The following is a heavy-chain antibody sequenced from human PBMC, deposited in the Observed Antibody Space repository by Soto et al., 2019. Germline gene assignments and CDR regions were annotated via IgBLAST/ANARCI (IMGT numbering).Heavy chain of an antibody. D-gene: IGHD3-3*01. Sequence: ASVKVSCKASGYTFTGYYMHWVRQAPGQGLEWMGWINPNSGGTNYAQKFQGWVTMTRDTSISTAYMELSRLRSDDTAVYYCARDRDSYDFWSGYSYYYGMDGWGQGTTVTFSS. CDR1: GYTFTGYY. J-gene: IGHJ6*02. CDR2: INPNSGGT. CDR3: ARDRDSYDFWSGYSYYYGMDG. V-gene: IGHV1-2*04.